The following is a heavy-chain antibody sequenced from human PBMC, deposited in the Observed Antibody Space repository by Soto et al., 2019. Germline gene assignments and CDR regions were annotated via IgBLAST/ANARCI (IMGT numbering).Heavy chain of an antibody. CDR2: VYSSRST. Sequence: LTCSVSRSSLSSATYYWNWIRQPPGKPLEWTGYVYSSRSTNYNPTLQSRVTISLDTSKDRFSLMLSGVPAAGTPGYYCARTRDNNINYCYALDVWGPGTTVTVSS. CDR1: RSSLSSATYY. D-gene: IGHD2-2*01. V-gene: IGHV4-61*01. CDR3: ARTRDNNINYCYALDV. J-gene: IGHJ6*01.